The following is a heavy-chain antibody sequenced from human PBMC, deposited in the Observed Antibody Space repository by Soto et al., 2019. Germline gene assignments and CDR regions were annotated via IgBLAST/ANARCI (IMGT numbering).Heavy chain of an antibody. CDR3: ASLSRLGPQSAFVY. CDR2: IYPGDSDT. J-gene: IGHJ4*02. D-gene: IGHD1-26*01. CDR1: GYIFTNYW. Sequence: GESLKISCKGSGYIFTNYWIGWVRQMPGKGLEWMGIIYPGDSDTKYSPSFQGQVTISADRSINTAYLRWSSLKASATAMYYCASLSRLGPQSAFVYWGQGTLLTVSS. V-gene: IGHV5-51*01.